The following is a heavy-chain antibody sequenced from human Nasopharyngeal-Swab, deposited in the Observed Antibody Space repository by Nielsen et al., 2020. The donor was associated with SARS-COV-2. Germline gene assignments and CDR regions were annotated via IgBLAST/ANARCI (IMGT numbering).Heavy chain of an antibody. CDR1: GFTFSSYS. CDR2: ISSSSSYI. V-gene: IGHV3-21*01. Sequence: GESLKISCAASGFTFSSYSMNWVRQAPGKGLEWVSSISSSSSYIYYADSVKGRFTISRDNSKNTLYLQMNSLRVDDTAVYYCAKDVHGDYGGIDYWGQGTLVTVSA. J-gene: IGHJ4*02. CDR3: AKDVHGDYGGIDY. D-gene: IGHD4-17*01.